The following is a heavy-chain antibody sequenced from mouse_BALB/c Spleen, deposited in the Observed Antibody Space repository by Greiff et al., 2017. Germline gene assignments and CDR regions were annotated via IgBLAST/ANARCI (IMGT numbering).Heavy chain of an antibody. D-gene: IGHD2-4*01. CDR3: ARGPDYDEPFDY. CDR2: IDPENGNT. V-gene: IGHV14-1*02. Sequence: EVKLQESGAELVRPGALVKLSCKASGFNINDYYMHWVKQRPEQGLEWIGWIDPENGNTIYDPKFQGKASITADTSSNTAYLQLSSLTSEDTAVYYCARGPDYDEPFDYWGQGTTLTVSS. CDR1: GFNINDYY. J-gene: IGHJ2*01.